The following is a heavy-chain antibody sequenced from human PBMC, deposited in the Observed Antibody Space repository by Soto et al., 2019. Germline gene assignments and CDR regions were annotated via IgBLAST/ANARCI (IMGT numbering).Heavy chain of an antibody. V-gene: IGHV3-23*01. CDR1: GFTFSSYA. D-gene: IGHD2-15*01. Sequence: LRLSCAASGFTFSSYAMSWVRQAPGKGLEWVSAISGSGGSTYYADSVKGRFTISRDNSKNTLYLQMNSLRAEDTAVYYCAKGCCSGGSCPFLDYYYGMDVWGQGTTVTVSS. CDR3: AKGCCSGGSCPFLDYYYGMDV. J-gene: IGHJ6*02. CDR2: ISGSGGST.